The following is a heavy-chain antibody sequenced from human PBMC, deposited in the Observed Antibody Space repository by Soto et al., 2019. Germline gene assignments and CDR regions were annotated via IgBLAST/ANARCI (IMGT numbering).Heavy chain of an antibody. CDR3: TRASAVTGGSSNSLPNAY. CDR2: LNPDSGVT. J-gene: IGHJ4*02. CDR1: GYTFTDYY. D-gene: IGHD6-19*01. V-gene: IGHV1-2*02. Sequence: ASVKVSCKASGYTFTDYYLHWVRQAPGQGLEWMGWLNPDSGVTRFAQKFQDRVTLTRDTSINTAYMELSRLTSDDTAVYYCTRASAVTGGSSNSLPNAYWGQGTLVTVSS.